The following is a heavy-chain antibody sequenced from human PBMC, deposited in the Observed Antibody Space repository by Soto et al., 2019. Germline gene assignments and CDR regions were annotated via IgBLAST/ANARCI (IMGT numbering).Heavy chain of an antibody. D-gene: IGHD5-18*01. V-gene: IGHV3-23*01. CDR2: ISGSGGRT. J-gene: IGHJ4*02. Sequence: EVRLLESGGGLVQPGGSLRLSCAASGFSFSRDDMSWVRQAPGKGLEWISAISGSGGRTYYADSVKGRFTISRDNSKNMLYLQMDNLRVEDTATYYCAKERRYSFGGDWGQGTLVAVSS. CDR1: GFSFSRDD. CDR3: AKERRYSFGGD.